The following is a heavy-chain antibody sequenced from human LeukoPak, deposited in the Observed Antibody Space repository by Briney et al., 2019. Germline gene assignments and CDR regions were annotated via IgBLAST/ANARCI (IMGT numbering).Heavy chain of an antibody. CDR3: ASISYGDYDTYYFDY. CDR1: GGSISSSNW. J-gene: IGHJ4*02. Sequence: KASETLSLTCGVSGGSISSSNWWSWVRQPPGKGLEWIGEIYHSGSTNYNPSLKSRVTISVDKSKNQFSLKLSSVTAADTAVYYCASISYGDYDTYYFDYWGQGTLVTVSS. D-gene: IGHD4-17*01. CDR2: IYHSGST. V-gene: IGHV4-4*02.